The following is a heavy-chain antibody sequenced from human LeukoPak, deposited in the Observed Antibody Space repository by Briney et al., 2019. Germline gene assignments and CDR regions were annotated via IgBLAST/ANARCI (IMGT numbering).Heavy chain of an antibody. CDR3: ARDLRDAFDI. J-gene: IGHJ3*02. CDR1: GFTFSSYD. V-gene: IGHV3-13*01. Sequence: GGSLRLSCAASGFTFSSYDMHWVRQATGKGLEWVSAIGTAGDTYYPGSVKGRFTISRDNSKNTLYLQMNSLRAEDTAVYYCARDLRDAFDIWGQGTMVTVSS. CDR2: IGTAGDT.